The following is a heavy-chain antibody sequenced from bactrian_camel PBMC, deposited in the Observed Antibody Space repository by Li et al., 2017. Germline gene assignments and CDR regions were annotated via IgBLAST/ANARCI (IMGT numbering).Heavy chain of an antibody. J-gene: IGHJ6*01. CDR1: GYNSNVNC. D-gene: IGHD5*01. CDR2: IGRDGRT. V-gene: IGHV3S53*01. CDR3: AAKGSRLCSLTTVDPAFGY. Sequence: HVQLVESGGGSVQAGGSLKISCAVSGYNSNVNCMGWVRQAPGKEREGVASIGRDGRTRYTDSVQGRFTISRDNAKNILYLQMDDLKPEDSAMYFCAAKGSRLCSLTTVDPAFGYWGQGTQVTVS.